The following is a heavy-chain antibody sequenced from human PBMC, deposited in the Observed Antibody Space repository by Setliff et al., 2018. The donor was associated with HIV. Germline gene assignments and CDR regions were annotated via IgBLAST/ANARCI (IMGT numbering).Heavy chain of an antibody. J-gene: IGHJ1*01. D-gene: IGHD3-22*01. CDR3: ATRAIVVIPDYREPKT. CDR1: GGSISSSSYY. Sequence: PSETLSLTCTVSGGSISSSSYYWGWVRQPPGKGLEWIGSIYYSGSTYYNPSLKSRVTIFVDTSKNQFSLKVRSVTAADTAVYYCATRAIVVIPDYREPKTWGQGTLVTVSS. V-gene: IGHV4-39*01. CDR2: IYYSGST.